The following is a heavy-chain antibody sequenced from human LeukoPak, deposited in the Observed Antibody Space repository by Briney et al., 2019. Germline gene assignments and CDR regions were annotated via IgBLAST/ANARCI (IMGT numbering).Heavy chain of an antibody. D-gene: IGHD3-22*01. CDR1: GFIFSNDA. J-gene: IGHJ4*02. CDR2: ISGSGGST. Sequence: PGGSLRLSCAASGFIFSNDAMHWVRQAPGKGLEWVSAISGSGGSTYYADSVKGRFTISRDNSKNTLYLQMNSLRAEDTAVYYCAKDSSSGYYSVLAFDYWGQGTLVTVSS. V-gene: IGHV3-23*01. CDR3: AKDSSSGYYSVLAFDY.